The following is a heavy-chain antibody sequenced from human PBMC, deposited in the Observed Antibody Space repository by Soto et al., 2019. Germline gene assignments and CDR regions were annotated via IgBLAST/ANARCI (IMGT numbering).Heavy chain of an antibody. J-gene: IGHJ4*02. D-gene: IGHD3-3*01. CDR3: ARGKGSYDFWSGYYFYFDY. CDR1: GGSICSYY. CDR2: IYYSGST. Sequence: PSETLSLTCTVSGGSICSYYWSWIRQPPGKGLEWIGYIYYSGSTNYNPSLKSRVTISVDTSKNQFSLKLSSVTAADTAVYYCARGKGSYDFWSGYYFYFDYWGQGTLVTVSS. V-gene: IGHV4-59*01.